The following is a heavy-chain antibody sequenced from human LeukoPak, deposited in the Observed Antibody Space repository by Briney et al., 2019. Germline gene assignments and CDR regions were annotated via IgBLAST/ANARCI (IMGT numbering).Heavy chain of an antibody. J-gene: IGHJ4*02. CDR3: ARGNDFWSGYPYYFDY. Sequence: SETLSLTCTVSGGSISSSSYYWGWIRQPPGKGLEWIGSIYYGGSTYYNPSLKSRVTISVDTSKNQFSLKLSSVTAADTAVYYCARGNDFWSGYPYYFDYWGQGTLVTVSS. CDR2: IYYGGST. CDR1: GGSISSSSYY. V-gene: IGHV4-39*07. D-gene: IGHD3-3*01.